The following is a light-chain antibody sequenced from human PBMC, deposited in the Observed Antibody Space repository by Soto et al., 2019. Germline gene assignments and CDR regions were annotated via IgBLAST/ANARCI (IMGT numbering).Light chain of an antibody. V-gene: IGLV2-18*02. Sequence: QSALTQPPSVSGSPGQSVTISCTGTSSDVGGYNRVSWYQQPPGTAPKLMIYEVHNRPSGVPDRFSGSKSGNTASLTISGLQAEDEADYYCSSYTDTSTYVFGTGTKLTVL. CDR3: SSYTDTSTYV. CDR1: SSDVGGYNR. CDR2: EVH. J-gene: IGLJ1*01.